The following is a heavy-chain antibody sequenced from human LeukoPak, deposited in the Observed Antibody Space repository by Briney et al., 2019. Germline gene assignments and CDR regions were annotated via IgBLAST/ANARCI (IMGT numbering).Heavy chain of an antibody. CDR1: GGTVCSVSYY. V-gene: IGHV4-61*01. CDR3: ARDGGVVGFHY. Sequence: SETLSFNCSVSGGTVCSVSYYWSWIRQPPGKGLEWIGYIYYSGSTNYNPSLKSRVTISVDTSKSQFDLKLSSVTAADTAVYYCARDGGVVGFHYWGQGTLVTVSS. CDR2: IYYSGST. D-gene: IGHD3-16*01. J-gene: IGHJ1*01.